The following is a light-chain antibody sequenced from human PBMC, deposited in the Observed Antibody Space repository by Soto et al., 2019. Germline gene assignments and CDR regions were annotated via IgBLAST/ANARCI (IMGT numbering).Light chain of an antibody. CDR3: SSYTSSSTLMV. J-gene: IGLJ2*01. CDR2: DVS. Sequence: QSALTQPASVSGSPGQSITISCTGTSSDVGGYNYVSWYQQQPGKAPKLMIYDVSNRPSGVSNRFSGSKSGNTASLTISGLQAEDEADYYCSSYTSSSTLMVFGGGTKVTV. V-gene: IGLV2-14*01. CDR1: SSDVGGYNY.